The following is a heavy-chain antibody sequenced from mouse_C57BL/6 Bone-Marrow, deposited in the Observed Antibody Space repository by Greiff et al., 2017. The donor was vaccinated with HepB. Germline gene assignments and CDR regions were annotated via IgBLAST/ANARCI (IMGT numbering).Heavy chain of an antibody. V-gene: IGHV1-82*01. CDR3: ANYYGRGDFDY. CDR2: IYPGDGDT. Sequence: VQLQQSGPELVKPGASVKISCKASGYAFSSSWMNWVKQRPGKGLEWIGRIYPGDGDTNYNGKFKGKATLTADKSSSTAYMQLSSLTSEDSAVYCCANYYGRGDFDYWGQGTTLTVSS. D-gene: IGHD1-1*01. CDR1: GYAFSSSW. J-gene: IGHJ2*01.